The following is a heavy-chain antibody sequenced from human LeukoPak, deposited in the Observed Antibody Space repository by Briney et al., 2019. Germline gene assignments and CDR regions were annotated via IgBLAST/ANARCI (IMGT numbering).Heavy chain of an antibody. Sequence: ASVKVSCKASGYTFTSYYMHWVRQAPGQGLEWMGIINPSGGSTSYARKFQGRVTMTRDTSTSTVYMELSSLRSEDTAVYYCARGDIVGTYSAYYYYGMDVWGQGTTVTVSS. J-gene: IGHJ6*02. CDR1: GYTFTSYY. CDR3: ARGDIVGTYSAYYYYGMDV. CDR2: INPSGGST. V-gene: IGHV1-46*01. D-gene: IGHD1-26*01.